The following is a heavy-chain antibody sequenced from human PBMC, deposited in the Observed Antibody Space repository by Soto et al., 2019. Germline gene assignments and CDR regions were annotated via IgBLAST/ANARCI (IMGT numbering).Heavy chain of an antibody. D-gene: IGHD2-2*02. Sequence: SETLSLTCTVSGGSITSSSFYWGWIRQHPGKGLEWIGYIYYSGSTYYNPSLKSRVTISVDTSKNQFSLKLSSVTAADTAVYYCARGAHCSSTSCYMSSDWFDPWGQGTQVTVSS. CDR3: ARGAHCSSTSCYMSSDWFDP. CDR1: GGSITSSSFY. J-gene: IGHJ5*02. V-gene: IGHV4-31*03. CDR2: IYYSGST.